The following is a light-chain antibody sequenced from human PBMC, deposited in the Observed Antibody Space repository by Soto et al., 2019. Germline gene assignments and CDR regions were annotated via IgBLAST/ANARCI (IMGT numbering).Light chain of an antibody. CDR3: QKYANAPLN. Sequence: DIQMTQAPSSLSASVGDRVTITFRACQDISTYLAWSQQKPGKFPNRLISAAYTLQSGVPPRFSGSGSVTDFTLTISGLLPEDVATYYCQKYANAPLNCGGGTKVEIK. V-gene: IGKV1-27*01. CDR2: AAY. CDR1: QDISTY. J-gene: IGKJ4*01.